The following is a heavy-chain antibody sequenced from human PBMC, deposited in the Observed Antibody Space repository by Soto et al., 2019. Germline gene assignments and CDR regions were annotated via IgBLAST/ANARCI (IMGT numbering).Heavy chain of an antibody. V-gene: IGHV5-10-1*01. CDR2: IDPSDSYT. CDR1: GYSFTSYW. Sequence: GESLKISCKGSGYSFTSYWISWVRQMPGKGLEWMGRIDPSDSYTNYSPSFQGHVTISADKSISTAYLQWSSLKASDTAMYYCTRLGVYGSGSYSPHGMDVWGQGTTVTVSS. J-gene: IGHJ6*02. D-gene: IGHD3-10*01. CDR3: TRLGVYGSGSYSPHGMDV.